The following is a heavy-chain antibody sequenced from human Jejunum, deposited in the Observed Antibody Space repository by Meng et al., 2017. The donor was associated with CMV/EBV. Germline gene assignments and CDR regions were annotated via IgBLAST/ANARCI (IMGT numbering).Heavy chain of an antibody. J-gene: IGHJ4*02. V-gene: IGHV4-34*01. CDR2: IHPSGST. D-gene: IGHD2/OR15-2a*01. CDR3: ARGQDEYKLGNN. CDR1: GGSIRSYY. Sequence: CTGSGGSIRSYYWNWIRQSPGKGLEWIGEIHPSGSTHYNTFLKSRVTMSIDTSKNQISLNLNSVTAADTALYFCARGQDEYKLGNNWGQGTLVTVSS.